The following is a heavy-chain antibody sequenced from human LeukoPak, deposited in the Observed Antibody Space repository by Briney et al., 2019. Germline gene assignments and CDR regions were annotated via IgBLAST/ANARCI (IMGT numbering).Heavy chain of an antibody. CDR1: GLKFSSDD. CDR3: ARHTDCSRSSCNAFDV. D-gene: IGHD2-2*01. Sequence: GGSLRLSCAASGLKFSSDDMHWVRQAPGKGLEWVAGISYDGRNKYYADSVKGRFTISRDNAKNSLSLQMDSLRAEDTAVYYCARHTDCSRSSCNAFDVWGRGTMVTVSS. CDR2: ISYDGRNK. V-gene: IGHV3-30*07. J-gene: IGHJ3*01.